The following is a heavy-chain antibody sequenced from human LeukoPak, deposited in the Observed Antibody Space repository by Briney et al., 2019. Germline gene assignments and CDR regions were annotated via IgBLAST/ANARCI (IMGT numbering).Heavy chain of an antibody. J-gene: IGHJ4*02. D-gene: IGHD2-2*02. CDR1: GYTFTSYD. CDR2: MNPNSGNT. Sequence: ASVKVSCKASGYTFTSYDINWVRQATGQGLEWMGWMNPNSGNTGYAQKFQGRVTLTRNTSISTAYMELSSLRSEDTAVYYCARGLTYCSSTSCYTLDYWGQGTLVTVSS. V-gene: IGHV1-8*01. CDR3: ARGLTYCSSTSCYTLDY.